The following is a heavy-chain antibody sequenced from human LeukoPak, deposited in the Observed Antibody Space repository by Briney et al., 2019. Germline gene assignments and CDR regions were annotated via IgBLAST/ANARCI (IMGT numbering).Heavy chain of an antibody. Sequence: GGSLRLSCAASGFTFSSYSMNWVRQAPGKGLEWVSSISSSSSYIYYADSVKGRFTISRDNAKNSLYLQMNSLRAEDTAVYYCASVDSSGYYSASYYYYMDVWGKGTTVTISS. J-gene: IGHJ6*03. V-gene: IGHV3-21*01. D-gene: IGHD3-22*01. CDR3: ASVDSSGYYSASYYYYMDV. CDR2: ISSSSSYI. CDR1: GFTFSSYS.